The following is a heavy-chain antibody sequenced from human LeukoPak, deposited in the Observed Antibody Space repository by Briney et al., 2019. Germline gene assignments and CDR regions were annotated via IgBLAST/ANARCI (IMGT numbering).Heavy chain of an antibody. CDR1: GFTFTNYD. V-gene: IGHV3-30-3*01. CDR3: ARVGYNWNYFDY. D-gene: IGHD1-20*01. CDR2: ISYDGSNK. Sequence: PGGSLRLSCAASGFTFTNYDFLWVRQAPGKGLEWVAVISYDGSNKYYADSVKGRFTIPRDNSKNTLYLQMNSLRAEDTAVYYCARVGYNWNYFDYWGQGTLVTVSS. J-gene: IGHJ4*02.